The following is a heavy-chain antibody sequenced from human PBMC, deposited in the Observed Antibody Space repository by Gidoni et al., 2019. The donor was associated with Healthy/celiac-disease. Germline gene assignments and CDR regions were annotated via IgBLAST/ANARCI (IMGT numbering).Heavy chain of an antibody. Sequence: QVHMQESRPGLVKPSQTLSPTCTLSAGSISSVDYYWSWIRQPPWKGLEWIWYIYYSGSTYYNPSIKSRVTLSVDTSKNQSSLKLSSVTAEATAVYCCARVERGRSSRRRSNWFDPWGQGTMVTVSS. CDR1: AGSISSVDYY. D-gene: IGHD1-1*01. V-gene: IGHV4-30-4*01. J-gene: IGHJ5*02. CDR3: ARVERGRSSRRRSNWFDP. CDR2: IYYSGST.